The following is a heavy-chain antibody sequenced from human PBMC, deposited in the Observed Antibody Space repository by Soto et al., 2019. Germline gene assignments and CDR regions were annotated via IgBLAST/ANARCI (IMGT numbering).Heavy chain of an antibody. CDR3: ARDGPGREGYNYFDY. V-gene: IGHV4-30-2*01. J-gene: IGHJ4*02. D-gene: IGHD5-12*01. CDR1: GGSISSGGYS. CDR2: IYHSGST. Sequence: PSETLSLTCAVSGGSISSGGYSWSWIRHPPGKGLEWIGYIYHSGSTYYNPSLKSRVTISVDRSKNQFSLKLSSVTAADTAVYYCARDGPGREGYNYFDYWGQGTLVTVSS.